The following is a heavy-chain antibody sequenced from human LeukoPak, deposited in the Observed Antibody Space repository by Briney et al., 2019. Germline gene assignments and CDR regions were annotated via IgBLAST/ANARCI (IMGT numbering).Heavy chain of an antibody. CDR1: GGSISSYY. D-gene: IGHD3-9*01. V-gene: IGHV4-59*08. CDR2: ISYSGST. Sequence: SETLSLTCTVSGGSISSYYWGWIRQPPGKGLEWIGYISYSGSTNYNPSLKSRVTISIDTSKNQFSLKLRSVTAADTAIYYCARQGYDILTGYIDAFDIWGQGTMVTVSS. J-gene: IGHJ3*02. CDR3: ARQGYDILTGYIDAFDI.